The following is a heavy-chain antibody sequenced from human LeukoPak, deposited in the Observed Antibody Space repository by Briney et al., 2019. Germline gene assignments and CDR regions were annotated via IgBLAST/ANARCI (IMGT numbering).Heavy chain of an antibody. D-gene: IGHD2-15*01. CDR1: GYXFTCYY. CDR2: INPNSGGT. CDR3: ARGVVAARFDY. J-gene: IGHJ4*02. Sequence: GASVKVSFNASGYXFTCYYMDWGRQAPGQGGEWIGWINPNSGGTNYAQKFQGRVTMTRDTSLSTAYMELSRLRSDDTAVYYCARGVVAARFDYWGQGTLVTVSS. V-gene: IGHV1-2*02.